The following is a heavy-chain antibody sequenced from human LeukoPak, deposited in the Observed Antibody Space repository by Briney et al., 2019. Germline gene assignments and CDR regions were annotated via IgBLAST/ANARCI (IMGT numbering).Heavy chain of an antibody. D-gene: IGHD1-1*01. V-gene: IGHV5-51*01. CDR1: GYSFTNYW. J-gene: IGHJ4*02. Sequence: GESLKISCKGSGYSFTNYWIAWVRQMPGRGLEWMVIINPSDSDTRYSPSFQGQVTISADKSISTAFLQWSSLKASDSAMYYCARAWNFDYWGQGTLVTVSS. CDR2: INPSDSDT. CDR3: ARAWNFDY.